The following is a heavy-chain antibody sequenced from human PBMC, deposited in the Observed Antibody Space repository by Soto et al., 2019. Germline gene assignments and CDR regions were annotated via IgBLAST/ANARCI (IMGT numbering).Heavy chain of an antibody. CDR1: GGTFSSYA. CDR3: AGALESNDYVWGSDRAFDY. V-gene: IGHV1-69*01. J-gene: IGHJ4*02. Sequence: QVQLVQSGAEVKKPGSSVKVSCKASGGTFSSYAISWVRQAPGQGLEWMGGIIPIFGTANYAQKFQGRVTITADESTSPAYMELSSLRSEDTAVYYCAGALESNDYVWGSDRAFDYWGQGTLVTVSS. D-gene: IGHD3-16*02. CDR2: IIPIFGTA.